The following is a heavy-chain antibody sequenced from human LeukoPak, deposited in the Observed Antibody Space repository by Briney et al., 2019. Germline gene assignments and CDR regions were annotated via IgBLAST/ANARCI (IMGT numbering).Heavy chain of an antibody. CDR3: ARQTGDKGIDY. J-gene: IGHJ4*02. CDR1: GYTFNTYW. D-gene: IGHD7-27*01. Sequence: PGESLKISCKGSGYTFNTYWISWVRQMPGKGLEWMGTIDPSDSYTNYSPSFQGQVTISADKSINTAYLQWSSLRASDTAIYYCARQTGDKGIDYWGQGTLVTVSS. V-gene: IGHV5-10-1*04. CDR2: IDPSDSYT.